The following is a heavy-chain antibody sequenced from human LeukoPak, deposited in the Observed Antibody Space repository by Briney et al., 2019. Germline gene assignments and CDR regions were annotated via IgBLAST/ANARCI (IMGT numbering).Heavy chain of an antibody. D-gene: IGHD1-26*01. V-gene: IGHV4-59*12. CDR2: IYYSGST. CDR3: ARGPVGADDAFDI. J-gene: IGHJ3*02. CDR1: GGSISSYY. Sequence: IPSETLSLTCTVSGGSISSYYWSWIRQPPGKGLEWIGSIYYSGSTYYNPSLKSRVTISVDTSKNQFSLKLSSVTAADTAVYYCARGPVGADDAFDIWGQGTMVTVSS.